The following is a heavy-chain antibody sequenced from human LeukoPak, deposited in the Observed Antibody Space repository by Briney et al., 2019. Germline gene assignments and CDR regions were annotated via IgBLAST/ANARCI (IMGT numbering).Heavy chain of an antibody. CDR3: AAGYSSGWKAYYYYYGMDV. Sequence: PSETLSLTCTVSGGSISSGGYYWSWIRQPPGKGLEWIGEINHSGSTNYNPSLKSRVTISVDTSKNQFSLKLSSVTAADTAVYYCAAGYSSGWKAYYYYYGMDVWGQGTTVTVSS. CDR1: GGSISSGGYY. J-gene: IGHJ6*02. V-gene: IGHV4-39*07. CDR2: INHSGST. D-gene: IGHD6-19*01.